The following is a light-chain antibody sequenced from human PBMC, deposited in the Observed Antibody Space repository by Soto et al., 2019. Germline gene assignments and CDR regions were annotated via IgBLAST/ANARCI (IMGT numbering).Light chain of an antibody. CDR1: QNVSLN. CDR3: QGRGRWPRAT. Sequence: ETLLTQSPATLSPSPGESATLSCRASQNVSLNFAGYQQKSGQPPRLLIHPASSWATGIPARFSGSGSRTDFTLTISRLEPEDIAVYYCQGRGRWPRATFGGGTKVEMK. V-gene: IGKV3-11*01. J-gene: IGKJ4*01. CDR2: PAS.